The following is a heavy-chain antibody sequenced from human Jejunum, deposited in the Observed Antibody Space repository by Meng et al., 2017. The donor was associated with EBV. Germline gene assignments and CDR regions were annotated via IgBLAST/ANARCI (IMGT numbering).Heavy chain of an antibody. V-gene: IGHV4-61*01. J-gene: IGHJ4*02. D-gene: IGHD3-22*01. Sequence: QGELQGSGPGLVKPSETLSLTCTVSGGSVSTASYYWSWIRQSPGKGLEWIGYIYYSGNTNYNPSLKSRATITVDTSKNQFSLKLSSVTAADTAVYYCARVVDYYERSGYPDFWGQGTLVTVSS. CDR2: IYYSGNT. CDR1: GGSVSTASYY. CDR3: ARVVDYYERSGYPDF.